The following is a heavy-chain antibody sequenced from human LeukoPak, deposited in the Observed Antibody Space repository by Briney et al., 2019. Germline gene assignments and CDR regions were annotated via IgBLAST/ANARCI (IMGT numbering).Heavy chain of an antibody. D-gene: IGHD1-26*01. CDR3: ATFPSGSYSVY. Sequence: GGSLRLSCAASGFSFSGSGMHWVRQASGKGLEWVGHIRSQADSYATVYGVSVKGRFTITRDDSENTAYLQMNSQKAEDTAVYYCATFPSGSYSVYWGQGTLVTVSS. J-gene: IGHJ4*02. CDR1: GFSFSGSG. V-gene: IGHV3-73*01. CDR2: IRSQADSYAT.